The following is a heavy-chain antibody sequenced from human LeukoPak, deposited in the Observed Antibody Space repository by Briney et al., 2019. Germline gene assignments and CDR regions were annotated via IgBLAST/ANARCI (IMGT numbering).Heavy chain of an antibody. CDR2: INHSGST. Sequence: SETLSLTCAVYGGSFSGYYWSWIRRPPGKGLEWIGEINHSGSTNYNPSLKSRVTISVDTSKNQFSLKLSSVTAADTAVYYCARFGYDYIWGSYRFFDYWGQGTLVTVSS. D-gene: IGHD3-16*02. J-gene: IGHJ4*02. CDR3: ARFGYDYIWGSYRFFDY. V-gene: IGHV4-34*01. CDR1: GGSFSGYY.